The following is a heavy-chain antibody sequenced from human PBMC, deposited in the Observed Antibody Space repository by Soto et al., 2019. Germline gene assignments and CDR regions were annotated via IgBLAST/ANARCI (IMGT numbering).Heavy chain of an antibody. CDR3: AREHVVDSYFDD. CDR1: GFTFSSYA. CDR2: ISYDGSNK. Sequence: GGSLRLSCAASGFTFSSYAMHWVRQAPGKGLEWVAVISYDGSNKYYADSVKGRFTISRDNSKNTLYLQMNSLRAEDTAVYYCAREHVVDSYFDDWGQGTLVTVAS. J-gene: IGHJ4*02. D-gene: IGHD2-15*01. V-gene: IGHV3-30-3*01.